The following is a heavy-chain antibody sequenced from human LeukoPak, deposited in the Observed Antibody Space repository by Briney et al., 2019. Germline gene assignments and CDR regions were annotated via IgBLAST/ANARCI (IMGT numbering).Heavy chain of an antibody. J-gene: IGHJ4*02. Sequence: SETLSLTCTVSVYSITSGYNWAWIRQPPGKVLEWLGKIYHSGSSFYNQSLKSRVTISVDTSKNQFSLKLSSVTAADTAVYYCVRYCSSTTCYTRAVDYWGQGTLVTVSS. CDR1: VYSITSGYN. CDR2: IYHSGSS. CDR3: VRYCSSTTCYTRAVDY. V-gene: IGHV4-38-2*02. D-gene: IGHD2-2*02.